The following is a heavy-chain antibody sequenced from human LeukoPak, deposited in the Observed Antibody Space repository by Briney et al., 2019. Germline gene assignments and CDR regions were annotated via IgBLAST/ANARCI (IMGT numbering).Heavy chain of an antibody. Sequence: SETLSLTCTVSGGSISSYYWSWIRQPPGKGLEWIGEINHSGSTNYNPSLKSRVTISVDTSKNQFSLKLSSVTAADTAVYYCAREEMATIGGFDYWGQGTLVTVSS. V-gene: IGHV4-34*01. D-gene: IGHD5-24*01. CDR1: GGSISSYY. CDR3: AREEMATIGGFDY. CDR2: INHSGST. J-gene: IGHJ4*02.